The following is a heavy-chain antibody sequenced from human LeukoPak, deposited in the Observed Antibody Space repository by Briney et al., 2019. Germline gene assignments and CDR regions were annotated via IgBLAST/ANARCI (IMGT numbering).Heavy chain of an antibody. Sequence: GGSLRLSCAASGFTFSSYSMNWVRQTPGKGLEWVSSISSSSSYIYYADSVKGRFTISRDNAKNSLYLQMNSLRAEDTAVYYCAPQLVPNSPFDYWGQGTLVTVSS. CDR2: ISSSSSYI. CDR3: APQLVPNSPFDY. J-gene: IGHJ4*02. CDR1: GFTFSSYS. V-gene: IGHV3-21*01. D-gene: IGHD6-13*01.